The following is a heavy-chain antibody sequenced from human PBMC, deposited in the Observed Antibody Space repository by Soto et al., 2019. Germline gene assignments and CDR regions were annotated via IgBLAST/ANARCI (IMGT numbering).Heavy chain of an antibody. CDR1: GFTFDDYA. Sequence: GGSLRLSCTVSGFTFDDYAMNWFRQAPGKGLQWVGFISSKAFGWTTEYAASVKDRFIISRDESKSIAYLQMNSLKTEDTAVYYCTREYYDIVTGYYSFDYWGQGTLVTVSS. D-gene: IGHD3-9*01. V-gene: IGHV3-49*03. CDR3: TREYYDIVTGYYSFDY. CDR2: ISSKAFGWTT. J-gene: IGHJ4*02.